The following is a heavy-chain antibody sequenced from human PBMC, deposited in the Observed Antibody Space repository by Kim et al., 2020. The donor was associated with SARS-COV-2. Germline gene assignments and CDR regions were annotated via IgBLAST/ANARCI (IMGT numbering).Heavy chain of an antibody. CDR2: VWSDGSNT. CDR1: GFTFSHYG. Sequence: GGSLRLSCAASGFTFSHYGMHWVRQAPAKGLEWVAVVWSDGSNTYYADSVKGRFTISRDNSKNTLYLQMSSLRAEDTAVYYCSTFDYWGQGTLVTVSS. CDR3: STFDY. V-gene: IGHV3-33*01. J-gene: IGHJ4*02.